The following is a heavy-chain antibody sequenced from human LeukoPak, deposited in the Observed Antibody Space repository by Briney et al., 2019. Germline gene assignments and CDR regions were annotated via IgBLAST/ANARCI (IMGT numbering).Heavy chain of an antibody. D-gene: IGHD3-22*01. V-gene: IGHV3-48*02. CDR3: ASDYYDSSGYYSR. CDR2: ISSSSSTI. CDR1: GFTFSSYS. Sequence: PGGSLRLSCAASGFTFSSYSMNWVRQAPGKGLEWVSYISSSSSTIYYADSVKGRFTISRDSAKNSLYLQMNSLRDEDTAVYYCASDYYDSSGYYSRWGQGTLVTVSS. J-gene: IGHJ4*02.